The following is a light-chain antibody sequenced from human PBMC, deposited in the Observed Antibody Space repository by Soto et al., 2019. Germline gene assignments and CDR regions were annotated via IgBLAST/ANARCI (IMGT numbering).Light chain of an antibody. V-gene: IGLV2-18*02. CDR2: DVT. Sequence: QSVLTQPPSVSGSPGQSVAISCTGTSSDVGTYNRVSWYQQPPGTAPKPMIYDVTNRPSGVPDRFSGSKSGNTASLTISGLQAEDEADYYCSSFKSSNTHVFGPGTKVTV. CDR3: SSFKSSNTHV. J-gene: IGLJ1*01. CDR1: SSDVGTYNR.